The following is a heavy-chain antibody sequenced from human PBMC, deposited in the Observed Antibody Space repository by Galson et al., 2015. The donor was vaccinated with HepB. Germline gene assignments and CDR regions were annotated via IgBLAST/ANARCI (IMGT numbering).Heavy chain of an antibody. D-gene: IGHD6-6*01. CDR1: GFTFSSSW. CDR2: IKQDGSDK. V-gene: IGHV3-7*01. J-gene: IGHJ4*02. Sequence: SLRLSCAASGFTFSSSWMSWVRQAPGKGLEWVASIKQDGSDKYSVDSVKGRFTISRDNAKNSLYLQMNSLRAEDTAVYYCARDRASFFIAAHYFDYWGQGTLVTVSS. CDR3: ARDRASFFIAAHYFDY.